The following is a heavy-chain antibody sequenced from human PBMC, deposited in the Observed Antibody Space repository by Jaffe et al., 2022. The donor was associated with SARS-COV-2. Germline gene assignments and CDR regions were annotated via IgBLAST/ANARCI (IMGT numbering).Heavy chain of an antibody. Sequence: EVQLVESGGVVVQPGGSLRLSCAASGFTFDDYTMHWVRQAPGKGLEWVSLISWDGGSTYYADSVKGRFTISRDNSKNSLYLQMNSLRTEDTALYYCAKDIAGITMVRGVIGYYGMDVWGQGTTVTVSS. D-gene: IGHD3-10*01. J-gene: IGHJ6*02. V-gene: IGHV3-43*01. CDR3: AKDIAGITMVRGVIGYYGMDV. CDR1: GFTFDDYT. CDR2: ISWDGGST.